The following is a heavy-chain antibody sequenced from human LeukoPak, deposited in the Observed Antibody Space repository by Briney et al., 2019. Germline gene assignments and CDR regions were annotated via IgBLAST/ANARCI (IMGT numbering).Heavy chain of an antibody. CDR3: AKVLLRFLEWSPNWFDP. V-gene: IGHV3-23*01. Sequence: GGSLRLSCAASGFAFSSYAMSWVRQAPGKGLEWVSSISISDGSTYYADSVKGRFTISRDNSKDTPHLQMNSLRADDTAVYYCAKVLLRFLEWSPNWFDPWGRGALVTVSS. CDR2: ISISDGST. D-gene: IGHD3-3*01. J-gene: IGHJ5*02. CDR1: GFAFSSYA.